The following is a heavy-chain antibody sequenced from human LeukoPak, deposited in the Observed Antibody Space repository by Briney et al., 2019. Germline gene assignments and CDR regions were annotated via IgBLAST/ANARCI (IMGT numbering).Heavy chain of an antibody. J-gene: IGHJ5*02. CDR3: AREGCSGGSCYHNWFDP. CDR1: GFTFSSYW. Sequence: GGSLRLSCAASGFTFSSYWMSWVRQAPGKGLEWVANVNQEGSEKYYVDSVKGRFNISRDNAKNSPYLQMNSLRAEDTAVYYCAREGCSGGSCYHNWFDPWGQGTLVTVSS. D-gene: IGHD2-15*01. CDR2: VNQEGSEK. V-gene: IGHV3-7*01.